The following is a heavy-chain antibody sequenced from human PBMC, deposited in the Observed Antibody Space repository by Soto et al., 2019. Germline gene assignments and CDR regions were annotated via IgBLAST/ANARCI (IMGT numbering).Heavy chain of an antibody. V-gene: IGHV3-15*01. D-gene: IGHD2-8*01. CDR3: TTQWA. Sequence: TGGSLRLSCAASGFTFSNAWMTWVRQAPGKGLEWLGHIKSKTDGGTTDYAAPVKGRFTISRDDSKNTLYLQMNSLKIEDTAVYYCTTQWAWGQGTLVTVSS. J-gene: IGHJ5*02. CDR2: IKSKTDGGTT. CDR1: GFTFSNAW.